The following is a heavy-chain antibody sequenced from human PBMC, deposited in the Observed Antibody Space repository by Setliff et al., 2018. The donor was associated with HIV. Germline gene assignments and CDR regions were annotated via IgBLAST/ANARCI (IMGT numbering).Heavy chain of an antibody. D-gene: IGHD6-13*01. V-gene: IGHV1-69*06. Sequence: SVKVSCKASGGTFSTYAISWVRQAPGQGLEWMGRIIPIFGTANYAQKFQGRVTITADKSTSTAYMELSSLRSEDTAVYYCARELYISSFVYNYWGQGTLVTVSS. J-gene: IGHJ4*02. CDR1: GGTFSTYA. CDR2: IIPIFGTA. CDR3: ARELYISSFVYNY.